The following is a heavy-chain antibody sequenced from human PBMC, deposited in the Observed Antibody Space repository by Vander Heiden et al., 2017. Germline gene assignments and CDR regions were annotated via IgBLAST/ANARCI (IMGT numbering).Heavy chain of an antibody. CDR2: SIPIFGTA. V-gene: IGHV1-69*01. Sequence: QVQLVQSGAEVKKPGSSVKVSCKASGGTFSSYAISWVRQAPGQGLEWLGGSIPIFGTANYAQKFQGRVTITADESTSTAYMELSSLRSEDTAVYYCARGYGDYGYYYYGMDVWGQGTTVTVSS. CDR1: GGTFSSYA. D-gene: IGHD4-17*01. CDR3: ARGYGDYGYYYYGMDV. J-gene: IGHJ6*02.